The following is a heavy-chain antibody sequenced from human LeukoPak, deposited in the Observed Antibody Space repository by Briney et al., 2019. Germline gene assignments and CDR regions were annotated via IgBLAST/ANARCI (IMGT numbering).Heavy chain of an antibody. Sequence: GSVKVSCMTSGYTFPNYGITWVRQIPRQGLEWMGWISPYNGNTNYVQKFQGRVTMTRNTSLSTAYMEQSRLRSEYTAVYYCARRDCSSWYGPQNNYYYMDVWGKGTTVTISS. V-gene: IGHV1-18*01. J-gene: IGHJ6*03. CDR3: ARRDCSSWYGPQNNYYYMDV. CDR2: ISPYNGNT. D-gene: IGHD6-13*01. CDR1: GYTFPNYG.